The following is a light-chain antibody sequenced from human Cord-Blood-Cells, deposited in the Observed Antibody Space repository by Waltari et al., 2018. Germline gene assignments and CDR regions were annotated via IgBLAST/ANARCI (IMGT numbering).Light chain of an antibody. CDR1: QSVSSN. CDR2: GAS. V-gene: IGKV3-15*01. CDR3: QQYNNWPPWT. Sequence: EIVMTQSPDTLSVSPGERATLSCRASQSVSSNLAWYQQKPGQAPRPLVYGASTGATGIPARFSGSGSGTEFTLTISSLQSEDFAVYYCQQYNNWPPWTFGQGTKVEIK. J-gene: IGKJ1*01.